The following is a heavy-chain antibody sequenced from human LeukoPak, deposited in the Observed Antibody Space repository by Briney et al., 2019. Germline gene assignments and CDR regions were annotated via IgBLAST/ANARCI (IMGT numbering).Heavy chain of an antibody. CDR1: GFTFSSYA. Sequence: GGSLRLSCAASGFTFSSYAMHWVRQAPGKGLEWVAVISYDGSNKYYADSVKGRFTISRDNSKNTLYLQMNSLRAEDTAVYYCASIVAAIIDFDYWGQGTLVTVSS. V-gene: IGHV3-30*04. D-gene: IGHD5-12*01. J-gene: IGHJ4*02. CDR2: ISYDGSNK. CDR3: ASIVAAIIDFDY.